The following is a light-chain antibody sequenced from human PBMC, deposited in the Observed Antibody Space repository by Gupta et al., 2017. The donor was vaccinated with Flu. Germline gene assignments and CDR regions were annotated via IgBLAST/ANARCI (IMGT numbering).Light chain of an antibody. CDR1: QSVTSW. J-gene: IGKJ4*01. CDR2: KAS. CDR3: QQKDSCSFS. Sequence: DIQMIHSPSTLSAYVGDRVTITCRASQSVTSWLAWYQQKPGKAPKLLIYKASNLESGVPSRFSGSGSGTEFTLTISGRQPDDFAFYYCQQKDSCSFSFGGGTKVEIK. V-gene: IGKV1-5*03.